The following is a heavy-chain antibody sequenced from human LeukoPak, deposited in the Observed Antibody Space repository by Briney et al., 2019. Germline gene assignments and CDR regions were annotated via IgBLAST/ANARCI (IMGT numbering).Heavy chain of an antibody. CDR1: GFTVSGNY. V-gene: IGHV3-53*01. D-gene: IGHD4-17*01. Sequence: GGSLRLSCAASGFTVSGNYMSWVRQAPGKGLEWVSVIYSGGSTYYADSVKGRFTISRDNSKNTLYLQMNSLRAEDTAVYYCARDGDGDYVSLGAFDIWGQGTMVTVSS. CDR2: IYSGGST. J-gene: IGHJ3*02. CDR3: ARDGDGDYVSLGAFDI.